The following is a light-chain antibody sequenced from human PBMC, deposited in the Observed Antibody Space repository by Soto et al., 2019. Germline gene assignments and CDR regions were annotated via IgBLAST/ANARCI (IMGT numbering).Light chain of an antibody. CDR2: CAS. V-gene: IGKV4-1*01. Sequence: DIVMTQSPDSLAVSLGERATINCKSSQSVLYSSNNKNYVAWYQQKPGQPPKLLIYCASTRESGVPDRFSGSGSGTAFTLTIGSLQAEDVAVYYCQQYYSTPLTFGGGTKVEIK. CDR3: QQYYSTPLT. J-gene: IGKJ4*01. CDR1: QSVLYSSNNKNY.